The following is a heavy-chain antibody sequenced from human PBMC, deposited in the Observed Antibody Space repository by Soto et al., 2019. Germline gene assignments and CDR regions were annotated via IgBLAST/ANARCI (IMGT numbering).Heavy chain of an antibody. D-gene: IGHD3-16*01. CDR1: GYTFTSYG. CDR3: AGGSILGEATLDFDY. CDR2: ISAYNGNT. J-gene: IGHJ4*02. Sequence: QVQLVQSGAEVKKPGASVKVSCKASGYTFTSYGISWVRQAPGQGLEWMGWISAYNGNTNYAQKLQGRVTMTTDTGTSTAHLFLRSLRSDDTAVYYCAGGSILGEATLDFDYWVQGTLV. V-gene: IGHV1-18*01.